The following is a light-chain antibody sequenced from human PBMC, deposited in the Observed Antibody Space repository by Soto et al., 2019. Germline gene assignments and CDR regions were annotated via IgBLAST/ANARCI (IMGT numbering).Light chain of an antibody. CDR3: QQYETSPRT. CDR1: QSVSSYF. CDR2: GAS. J-gene: IGKJ1*01. V-gene: IGKV3-20*01. Sequence: EIVLTQSPGTLSSSPGERTTLSCRASQSVSSYFLDWYQQKPGQAPRLLIYGASSRATGIPGRFSGSGSGTDFTLTISRLEPEDFAVYYCQQYETSPRTFGQGTKVDIK.